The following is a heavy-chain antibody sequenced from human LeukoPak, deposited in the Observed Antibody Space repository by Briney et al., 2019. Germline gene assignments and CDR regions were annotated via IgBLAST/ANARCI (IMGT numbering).Heavy chain of an antibody. CDR2: LSAYNGNP. CDR3: ARVYNNEYFDY. Sequence: AASVKVSCKASGYTLTRYGISWVRQAPGQGLEWMGWLSAYNGNPNYAQKLQDRVTMTTDTSTSTAYMELRSLRSDDTAVYYCARVYNNEYFDYWGQGTLVTVYS. J-gene: IGHJ4*02. V-gene: IGHV1-18*01. CDR1: GYTLTRYG. D-gene: IGHD3-10*01.